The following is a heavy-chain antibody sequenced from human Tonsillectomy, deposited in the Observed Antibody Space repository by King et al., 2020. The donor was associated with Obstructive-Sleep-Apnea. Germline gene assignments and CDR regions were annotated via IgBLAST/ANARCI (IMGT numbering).Heavy chain of an antibody. V-gene: IGHV4-4*02. CDR3: ARHSYSSGLYYYGLDV. D-gene: IGHD6-19*01. J-gene: IGHJ6*02. CDR2: IYHSGST. Sequence: QLQESGPVLVKPSGTLSLTCAVSGGSISSTNWWSWVRQPPGKWLEWIGEIYHSGSTSHNPSLKRRVTISVDKSKNQFPLELTSVTAADTAVYFCARHSYSSGLYYYGLDVWGQGTTVTVSS. CDR1: GGSISSTNW.